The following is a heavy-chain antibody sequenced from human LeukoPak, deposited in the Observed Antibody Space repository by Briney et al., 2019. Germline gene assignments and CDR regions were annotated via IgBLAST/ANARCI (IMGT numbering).Heavy chain of an antibody. J-gene: IGHJ4*02. CDR1: GYSFTSYW. D-gene: IGHD2-15*01. CDR3: ARLEAAGGRYCSGGSCYFGY. CDR2: IYPGDSDT. V-gene: IGHV5-51*01. Sequence: GESLKISCKGSGYSFTSYWIGWVRQMPGKGLEWMGIIYPGDSDTTYSPSFQGQVTISADKSISTAYLQWSSLKASDTAMYYCARLEAAGGRYCSGGSCYFGYWGQGTLVTVSS.